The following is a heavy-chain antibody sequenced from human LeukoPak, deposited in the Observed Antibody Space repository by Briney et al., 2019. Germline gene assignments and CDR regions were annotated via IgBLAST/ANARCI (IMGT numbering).Heavy chain of an antibody. CDR2: INHNGNVN. J-gene: IGHJ6*02. D-gene: IGHD3-16*01. V-gene: IGHV3-7*03. Sequence: QTGGSLRLSCAASGFTFSSYWMNWARQAPGKGLEWVASINHNGNVNYYVDSVKGRFTISGDNAKNSLYLQMSNLRAEDTAVYFCARGGGLDVWGQGATVTVSS. CDR1: GFTFSSYW. CDR3: ARGGGLDV.